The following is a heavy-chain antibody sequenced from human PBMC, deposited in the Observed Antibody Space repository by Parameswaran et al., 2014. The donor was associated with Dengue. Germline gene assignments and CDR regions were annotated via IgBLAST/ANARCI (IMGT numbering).Heavy chain of an antibody. CDR3: AVTYYYDSSGFY. CDR2: IIPIFGTA. V-gene: IGHV1-69*01. Sequence: SWVRQAPGQGLEWMGGIIPIFGTANYAQKFQGRVTITADESTSTAYMELSSLRSEDTAVYYCAVTYYYDSSGFYWGQGTLVTVSS. J-gene: IGHJ4*02. D-gene: IGHD3-22*01.